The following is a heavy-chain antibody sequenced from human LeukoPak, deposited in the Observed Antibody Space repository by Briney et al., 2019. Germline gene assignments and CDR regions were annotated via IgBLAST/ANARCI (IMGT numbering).Heavy chain of an antibody. V-gene: IGHV3-21*01. D-gene: IGHD4/OR15-4a*01. CDR2: ISSSSNI. J-gene: IGHJ4*02. CDR3: ARRAGAYSHPYDY. CDR1: GFTFSSYS. Sequence: GSLRLSWAASGFTFSSYSMNWVRQAPGKGLEWVSCISSSSNIYYADSVKGRFTISRDNSKNTLYLQMNSLRAEDTAVYYCARRAGAYSHPYDYWGQGTLVTVSS.